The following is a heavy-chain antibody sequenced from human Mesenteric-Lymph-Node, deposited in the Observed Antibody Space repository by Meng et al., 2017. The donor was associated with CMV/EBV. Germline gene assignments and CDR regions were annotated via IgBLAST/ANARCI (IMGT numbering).Heavy chain of an antibody. CDR3: ALQYCGGDCYSPYYYYGMDV. V-gene: IGHV3-23*01. D-gene: IGHD2-21*01. CDR1: GFTFSSHS. CDR2: ISGSGGST. J-gene: IGHJ6*02. Sequence: GESLKISCAASGFTFSSHSMNWVRQAPGKGLEWVSAISGSGGSTYYADSVKGRFTISKDNSKNTLYLQMNSLRAEDTAVYYCALQYCGGDCYSPYYYYGMDVWGQGTTVTVSS.